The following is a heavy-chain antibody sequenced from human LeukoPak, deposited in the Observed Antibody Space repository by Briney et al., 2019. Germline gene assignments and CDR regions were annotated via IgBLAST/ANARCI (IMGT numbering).Heavy chain of an antibody. J-gene: IGHJ3*02. CDR3: AKDRARYSGSLNAFDI. CDR2: IRYDGSNK. CDR1: GFTFSIYG. V-gene: IGHV3-30*02. Sequence: GGSLRLSCAASGFTFSIYGMHWVRQAPGKGLEWVAFIRYDGSNKFYADSVKGRFTISRDNSKNTLYLQMNSLRAEDTAVFYCAKDRARYSGSLNAFDIWGQGTMVTVSS. D-gene: IGHD1-26*01.